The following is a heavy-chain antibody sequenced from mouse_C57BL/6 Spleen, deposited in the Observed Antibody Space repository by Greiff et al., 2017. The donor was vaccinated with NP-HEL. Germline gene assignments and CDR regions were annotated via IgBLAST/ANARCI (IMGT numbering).Heavy chain of an antibody. CDR3: ASNYYGSSRYYYAMDY. CDR2: ISSGSSTI. Sequence: EVQGVESGGGLVKPGGSLKLSCAASGFTFSDYGMHWVRQAPEKGLEWVAYISSGSSTIYYADTVKGRFTISRDNAKNTLFLQMTSLRSEDTAMYYCASNYYGSSRYYYAMDYWGQGTSVTVSS. V-gene: IGHV5-17*01. CDR1: GFTFSDYG. J-gene: IGHJ4*01. D-gene: IGHD1-1*01.